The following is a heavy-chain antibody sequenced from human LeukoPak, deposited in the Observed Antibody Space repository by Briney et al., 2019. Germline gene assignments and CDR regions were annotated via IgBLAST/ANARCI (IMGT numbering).Heavy chain of an antibody. V-gene: IGHV4-59*08. D-gene: IGHD2-15*01. Sequence: SETLSLTCTVSGGSISSYYWSWIRQPPGKGLEWIGYIYYSGSTNYNPSLKSRDTISVDTSKNQFSLKLSSVTAADTAVYYCARRYPYCSGGSCYSRNAFDIWGQGTMVTVSS. CDR1: GGSISSYY. CDR2: IYYSGST. CDR3: ARRYPYCSGGSCYSRNAFDI. J-gene: IGHJ3*02.